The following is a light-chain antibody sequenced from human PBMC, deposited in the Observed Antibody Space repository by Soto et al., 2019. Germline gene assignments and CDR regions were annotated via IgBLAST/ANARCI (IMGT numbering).Light chain of an antibody. Sequence: EIVLTQSRCTLSLSPGERAILSCRVIQRISSNSLAWYQQKPGQAPRLLIYGAFNRATGIPARFSGSGSGTDFTLTISSLEPEDSAVYYCQQRNVWPPVTFGQGTRLEIK. V-gene: IGKV3-11*01. CDR3: QQRNVWPPVT. CDR2: GAF. CDR1: QRISSN. J-gene: IGKJ5*01.